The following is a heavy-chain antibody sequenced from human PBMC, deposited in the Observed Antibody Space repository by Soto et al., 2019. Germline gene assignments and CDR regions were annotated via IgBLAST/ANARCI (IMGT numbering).Heavy chain of an antibody. Sequence: GVSKRVSWTAAGFTFISYCMHWVSKAPGKGLEWVAVIWYDGSNKYYADSVKGRFTISRDNSKNTLYLQMNSLRAEDTAVYYCARGGDYYYGMDVWGQGTTVTVSS. V-gene: IGHV3-33*08. CDR2: IWYDGSNK. J-gene: IGHJ6*02. CDR3: ARGGDYYYGMDV. CDR1: GFTFISYC.